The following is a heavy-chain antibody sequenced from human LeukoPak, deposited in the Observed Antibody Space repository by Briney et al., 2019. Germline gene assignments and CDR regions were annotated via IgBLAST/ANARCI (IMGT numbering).Heavy chain of an antibody. D-gene: IGHD2-2*01. J-gene: IGHJ5*02. Sequence: SETLSLTCAVYGGSFSGYYWSWIRQPPGKGLEWIGEINHSGSTNYNPSLKSRVTISVDTSKNQFSLKLSSVIAADTAVYYCARGFEGTSYSNWFDPWGQGTLVTVSS. CDR1: GGSFSGYY. V-gene: IGHV4-34*01. CDR3: ARGFEGTSYSNWFDP. CDR2: INHSGST.